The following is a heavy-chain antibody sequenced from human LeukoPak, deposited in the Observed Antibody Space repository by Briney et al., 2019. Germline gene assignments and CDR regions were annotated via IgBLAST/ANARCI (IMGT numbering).Heavy chain of an antibody. CDR2: IIPIFGTA. D-gene: IGHD5-18*01. V-gene: IGHV1-69*13. CDR3: ARAYSYGYGPLDY. J-gene: IGHJ4*02. Sequence: SVKVSCKASGYTFSRYGISWVRQAPGQGLEWMGGIIPIFGTANYAQKFQGRVTITADESTSTAYMELSSLRSEDTAVYYCARAYSYGYGPLDYWGQGTLVTVSS. CDR1: GYTFSRYG.